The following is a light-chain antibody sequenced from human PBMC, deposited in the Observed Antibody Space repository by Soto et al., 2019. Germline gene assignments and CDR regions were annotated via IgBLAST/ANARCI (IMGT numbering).Light chain of an antibody. Sequence: EILLTQSPGTLSLSPGERATLSCGASQSVSSSSLAWYQQKPGQAPRLLIYGASSSATGIPDRFSGSGSGTDFTLTISRLEPEDFAVYYCQLYGRSTMYTFGQGTRLEIK. CDR2: GAS. CDR3: QLYGRSTMYT. J-gene: IGKJ2*01. CDR1: QSVSSSS. V-gene: IGKV3-20*01.